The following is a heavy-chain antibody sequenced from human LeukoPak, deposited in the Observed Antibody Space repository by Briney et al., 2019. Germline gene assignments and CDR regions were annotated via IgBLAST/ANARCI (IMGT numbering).Heavy chain of an antibody. V-gene: IGHV3-33*01. J-gene: IGHJ4*02. D-gene: IGHD5-18*01. CDR1: GFIFSSYA. Sequence: GGSLRLSCAASGFIFSSYAMHWVRQAPGKGPEWVAIIWFDGSNKYYAESVEGRSTISRDNSKNTLYLQMNSLRAEDTAVYSCARGLGYSYGYGIDYWGQGTLVIASS. CDR3: ARGLGYSYGYGIDY. CDR2: IWFDGSNK.